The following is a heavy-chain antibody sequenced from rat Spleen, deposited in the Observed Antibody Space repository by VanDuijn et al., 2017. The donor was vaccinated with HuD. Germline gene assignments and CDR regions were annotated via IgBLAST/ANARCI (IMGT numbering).Heavy chain of an antibody. D-gene: IGHD1-4*01. CDR2: IIYDGGST. J-gene: IGHJ3*01. V-gene: IGHV5-20*01. Sequence: EVQLVESGGGLVQPGRSMKLSCAASGFTFSNYGMAWVRQAPKKGLEWVAYIIYDGGSTYYRDPVKGRFTISRDNAKSTLYLQMDSLRSEDTATYYCTTGLPSAGGWFAYWGQGTLVTVSS. CDR1: GFTFSNYG. CDR3: TTGLPSAGGWFAY.